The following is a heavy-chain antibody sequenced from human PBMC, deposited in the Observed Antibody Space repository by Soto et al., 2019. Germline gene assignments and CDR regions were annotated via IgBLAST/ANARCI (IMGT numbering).Heavy chain of an antibody. J-gene: IGHJ6*02. CDR3: ARQAPLRDSGSYFWYYGMDV. CDR1: GGSITSNAYY. D-gene: IGHD1-26*01. CDR2: VFNTGTT. V-gene: IGHV4-39*01. Sequence: PSETLSLTCTVSGGSITSNAYYWGWVRQPPGKGLEWIGNVFNTGTTFPTGTIDSNPSLEGRVTISADTSKNQVSLKVRSVTAADTAMYYCARQAPLRDSGSYFWYYGMDVWGQGTTVT.